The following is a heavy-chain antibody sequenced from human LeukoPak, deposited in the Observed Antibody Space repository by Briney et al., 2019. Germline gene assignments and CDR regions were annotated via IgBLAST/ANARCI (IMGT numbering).Heavy chain of an antibody. J-gene: IGHJ5*02. Sequence: GGSLRLSCAASGFTFSSYGMHWVRQAPGKGLEWVAVISYDGSNKYYADSVKGRFTISRDNAKNMLYMQMNSLRDEDTAVYYCARRVDATRWFDPWGQGTLVTVSS. D-gene: IGHD2-15*01. V-gene: IGHV3-30*03. CDR2: ISYDGSNK. CDR1: GFTFSSYG. CDR3: ARRVDATRWFDP.